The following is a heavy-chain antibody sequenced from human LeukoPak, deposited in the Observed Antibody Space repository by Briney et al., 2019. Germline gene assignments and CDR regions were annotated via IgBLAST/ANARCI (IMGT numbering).Heavy chain of an antibody. V-gene: IGHV3-23*01. J-gene: IGHJ4*02. CDR2: ISGSGGST. Sequence: PGGSLRLSCAASGFTFSSYAMSWVRQAPGKGLEWASAISGSGGSTYYADSVKGRFTISRDNSKNTLYLQMNSLRAEDTAVYYCAKSESGYSSSWYFDYWGQGTLVTVSS. CDR3: AKSESGYSSSWYFDY. D-gene: IGHD6-13*01. CDR1: GFTFSSYA.